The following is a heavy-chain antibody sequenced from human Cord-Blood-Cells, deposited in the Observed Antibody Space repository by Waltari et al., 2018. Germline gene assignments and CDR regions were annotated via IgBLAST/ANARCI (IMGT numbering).Heavy chain of an antibody. CDR3: AKVLRRWLQHDAFDI. D-gene: IGHD5-12*01. V-gene: IGHV3-43D*04. J-gene: IGHJ3*02. CDR1: GFTFADYA. CDR2: ISWEGGST. Sequence: EVQLVASGGVVVQTGGSLRLSCGASGFTFADYAIHWVRHAPGKGLEWVSLISWEGGSTYYADSVKGRFTISRDNSKTSLYLQMNSLRAEDTALYYCAKVLRRWLQHDAFDIWGQGTMVTVSS.